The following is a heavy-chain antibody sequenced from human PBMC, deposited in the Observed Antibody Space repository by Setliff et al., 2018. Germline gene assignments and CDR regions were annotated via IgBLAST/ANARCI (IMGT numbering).Heavy chain of an antibody. CDR3: ARHESQYYYGSGSYYNAGYMDV. Sequence: PGESLKISCKGSGYSFSNFWIGWVRQMPGKGLEWMGIIYPGDSHTRYSPSFQGQVTMSADKSINTAYLQWSSLKASDTAMYYCARHESQYYYGSGSYYNAGYMDVWGKGTTVTVSS. J-gene: IGHJ6*03. CDR2: IYPGDSHT. D-gene: IGHD3-10*01. V-gene: IGHV5-51*01. CDR1: GYSFSNFW.